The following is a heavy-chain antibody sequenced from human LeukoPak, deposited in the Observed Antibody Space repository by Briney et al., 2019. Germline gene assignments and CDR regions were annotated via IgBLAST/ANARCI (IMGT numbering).Heavy chain of an antibody. Sequence: ASVKVSCKASGYTFTSHDFNWVRQATGQRPEGMGWMSPNSGDTGYAQKFQDRVTMTRNTPISTAYMELSSLRSDDTAVYYCARGPPNWGYDYWGPGTLVTVSS. CDR3: ARGPPNWGYDY. CDR2: MSPNSGDT. V-gene: IGHV1-8*01. J-gene: IGHJ4*02. CDR1: GYTFTSHD. D-gene: IGHD7-27*01.